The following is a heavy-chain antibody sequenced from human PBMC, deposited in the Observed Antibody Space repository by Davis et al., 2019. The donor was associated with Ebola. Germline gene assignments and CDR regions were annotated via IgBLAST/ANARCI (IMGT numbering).Heavy chain of an antibody. CDR3: ARVKGSGTTIRAFDY. D-gene: IGHD1-1*01. CDR1: GGSVSSGSYY. CDR2: IYYSGST. Sequence: SETLSLTCTVSGGSVSSGSYYWSWIRQPPEKGLEWVGYIYYSGSTNYNPSLKSRVTISVDKSKNQFSLKLSSVTAADTAVYYCARVKGSGTTIRAFDYWGQGTLVTVSS. J-gene: IGHJ4*02. V-gene: IGHV4-61*01.